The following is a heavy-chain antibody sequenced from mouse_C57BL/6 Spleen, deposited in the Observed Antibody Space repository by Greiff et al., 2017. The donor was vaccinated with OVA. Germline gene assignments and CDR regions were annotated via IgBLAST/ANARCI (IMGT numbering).Heavy chain of an antibody. J-gene: IGHJ1*03. V-gene: IGHV1-81*01. D-gene: IGHD1-1*01. CDR1: GYTFTSYG. CDR3: AGCYYGSSYVGYFDV. CDR2: IYPRSGNT. Sequence: VQLQQSGAELARPGASVKLSCKASGYTFTSYGISWVKQRTGQGLEWIGEIYPRSGNTYYNEKFKGKATLTADKSSSTAYMELRSLTSEDSAVYFCAGCYYGSSYVGYFDVWGTGTTVTVSS.